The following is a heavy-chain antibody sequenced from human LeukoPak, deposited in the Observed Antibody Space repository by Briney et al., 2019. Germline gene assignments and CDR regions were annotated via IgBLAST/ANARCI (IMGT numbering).Heavy chain of an antibody. Sequence: PGGSLRLSCAASGFDFSNNSMTWVRQAPGKGLEWVSSISGSSSYIDYADSVKGRFTISRDNAKNSLYLQMNSLRADDTAVYYCARVELGDTAMVTDWWGQGTLVTVSS. J-gene: IGHJ4*02. D-gene: IGHD5-18*01. V-gene: IGHV3-21*01. CDR1: GFDFSNNS. CDR2: ISGSSSYI. CDR3: ARVELGDTAMVTDW.